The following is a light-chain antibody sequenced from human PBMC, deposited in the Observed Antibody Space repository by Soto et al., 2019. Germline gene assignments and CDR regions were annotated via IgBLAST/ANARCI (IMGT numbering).Light chain of an antibody. J-gene: IGKJ1*01. Sequence: DIQMTQYPSTLSGSVGDRVTITWRASQSITSWLAWYQQKPGEAPKLLIFDASSLESGVPSRFRGSGSGTEFTLTISSLQTEDFATYYCQQYDSFPVTFGQGTKVDIK. V-gene: IGKV1-5*01. CDR2: DAS. CDR1: QSITSW. CDR3: QQYDSFPVT.